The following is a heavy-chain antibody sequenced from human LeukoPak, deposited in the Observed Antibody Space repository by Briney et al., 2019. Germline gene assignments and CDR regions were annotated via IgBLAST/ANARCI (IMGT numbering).Heavy chain of an antibody. V-gene: IGHV5-51*01. J-gene: IGHJ6*03. CDR3: ARRSSGWEYYYCMDV. D-gene: IGHD6-19*01. CDR2: IYPGDSDT. Sequence: GESLKISCKGSGYSFTSYWIGWVRQMPGKGLEWMGIIYPGDSDTRYSPSFQGQVTISADKSISTAYLQWSSLKASDTAMYYCARRSSGWEYYYCMDVWGKGTTVTVSS. CDR1: GYSFTSYW.